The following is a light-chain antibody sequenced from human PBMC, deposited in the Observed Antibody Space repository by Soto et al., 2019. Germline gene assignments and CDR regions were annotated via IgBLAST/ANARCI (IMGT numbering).Light chain of an antibody. Sequence: EIVMTQSPLTLSVSPGERATLSCRASQSVSSCLALYQQKPGQSPRLLIYGASTRATGIPARFSGSGSGTEFTLTISRLQYEDVAVYYCQQSNSGPLTFGQGTNLQIK. CDR1: QSVSSC. J-gene: IGKJ2*01. CDR2: GAS. CDR3: QQSNSGPLT. V-gene: IGKV3-15*01.